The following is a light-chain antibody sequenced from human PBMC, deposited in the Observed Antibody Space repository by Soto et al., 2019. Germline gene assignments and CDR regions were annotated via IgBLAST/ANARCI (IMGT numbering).Light chain of an antibody. V-gene: IGKV3-20*01. CDR2: DAS. CDR1: QRVSNSY. CDR3: QQYERPPFA. Sequence: EIVLTQSPGTLSLFPGDRATLSCRASQRVSNSYLAWFQQKPGQAPRLLIYDASSRAAGVPDRVSGGGSGTDFTLTTSALEPEDFALYFCQQYERPPFAFGQGTRLEI. J-gene: IGKJ2*01.